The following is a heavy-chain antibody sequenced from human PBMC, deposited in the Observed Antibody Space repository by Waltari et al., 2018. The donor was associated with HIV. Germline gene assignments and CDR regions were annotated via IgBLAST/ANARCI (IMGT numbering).Heavy chain of an antibody. CDR3: ARAQTTVTTRPFYWYFDL. CDR2: IGTAGDT. D-gene: IGHD4-17*01. Sequence: EVQLVESGGGLVQPGGSLRLSCAASGFTFSSYDMPWVRQATGKGLEWVSAIGTAGDTYYPGSVKGRFTISRENAKNSLYLQMNSLRAGDTAVYYCARAQTTVTTRPFYWYFDLWGRGTLVTVSS. V-gene: IGHV3-13*04. J-gene: IGHJ2*01. CDR1: GFTFSSYD.